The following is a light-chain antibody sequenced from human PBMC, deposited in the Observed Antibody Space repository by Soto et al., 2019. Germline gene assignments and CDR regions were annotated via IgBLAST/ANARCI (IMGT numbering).Light chain of an antibody. J-gene: IGKJ5*01. CDR2: DVS. CDR1: QGVTTN. Sequence: IIMTQSPGTLSVSPGDRATLSCRAAQGVTTNFAWYQQKSGQSPRLLIYDVSNRATGVPARFSGSGSETDFTLTISGLRPEDSALYFCQQYNNWPFSFGQGTRLEIK. CDR3: QQYNNWPFS. V-gene: IGKV3-15*01.